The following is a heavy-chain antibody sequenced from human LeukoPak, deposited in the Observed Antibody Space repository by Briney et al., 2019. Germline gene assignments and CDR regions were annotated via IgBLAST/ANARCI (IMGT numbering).Heavy chain of an antibody. CDR1: GYSFTSYW. V-gene: IGHV5-10-1*01. CDR3: ASTYYYGSGPFYYFDC. CDR2: IDPSDSYT. J-gene: IGHJ4*02. D-gene: IGHD3-10*01. Sequence: GESLKISCKGSGYSFTSYWISWVRQMPGKGLEWMGRIDPSDSYTNYSPSFQGHVTISADKSISTAYLQWSSLKASDTAMYYCASTYYYGSGPFYYFDCWGQGTLVTVSS.